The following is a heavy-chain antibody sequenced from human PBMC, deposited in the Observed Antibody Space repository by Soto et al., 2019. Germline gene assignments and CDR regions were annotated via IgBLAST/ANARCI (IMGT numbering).Heavy chain of an antibody. CDR1: GFTFSNYA. CDR2: ISGSGGST. V-gene: IGHV3-23*01. D-gene: IGHD2-21*02. J-gene: IGHJ4*02. CDR3: APEGSYCGGDCHSRADY. Sequence: EVQLLESGGGLVQPGGSLRLSCAASGFTFSNYAMSWVRQAPGKGLEWVSAISGSGGSTYYADSVKGRFTISRDNSKNTLYLPMNSLRAEDTAVYYCAPEGSYCGGDCHSRADYWGQGTLVTVSS.